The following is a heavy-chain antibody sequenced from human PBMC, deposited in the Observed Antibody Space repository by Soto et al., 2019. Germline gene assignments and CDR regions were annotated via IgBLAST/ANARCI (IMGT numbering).Heavy chain of an antibody. D-gene: IGHD4-17*01. CDR1: GGSISSYY. CDR3: ARVGYGDYPDY. CDR2: IYYSGST. J-gene: IGHJ4*02. Sequence: SETLSLTCTVSGGSISSYYWSWIRQPPGKGLEWIGYIYYSGSTNYNPSLKSRVTISVDTSKNQFPLKLSSVTAADTAVYYCARVGYGDYPDYWGQGTLVTVSS. V-gene: IGHV4-59*01.